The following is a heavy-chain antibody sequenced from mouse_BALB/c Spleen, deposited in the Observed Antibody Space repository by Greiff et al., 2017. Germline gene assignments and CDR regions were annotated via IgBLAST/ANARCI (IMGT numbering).Heavy chain of an antibody. Sequence: EVQVVESGGGLVQPGGSLKLSCAASGFTFSSYTMSWVRQTPEKRLEWVAYISNGGGSTYYPDTVKGRFTISRANAKNTLYLQMSSLKSEDTAMYYCARRDYLDYWGQGTTLTVSS. CDR3: ARRDYLDY. CDR1: GFTFSSYT. CDR2: ISNGGGST. V-gene: IGHV5-12-2*01. J-gene: IGHJ2*01.